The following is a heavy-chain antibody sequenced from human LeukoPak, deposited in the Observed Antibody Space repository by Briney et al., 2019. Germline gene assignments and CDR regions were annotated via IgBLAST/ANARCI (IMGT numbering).Heavy chain of an antibody. V-gene: IGHV4-34*01. Sequence: PSETLSLTCAVYGGSFSGYYWSWIRQPPGKGLEWIGEINHSGSTNYNPSLKSRVTISVDTSKNQFSLKLSSVTAADTAVYYCARQRFRSTFDYWGQGTLVTVSS. J-gene: IGHJ4*02. CDR3: ARQRFRSTFDY. CDR2: INHSGST. D-gene: IGHD3-3*01. CDR1: GGSFSGYY.